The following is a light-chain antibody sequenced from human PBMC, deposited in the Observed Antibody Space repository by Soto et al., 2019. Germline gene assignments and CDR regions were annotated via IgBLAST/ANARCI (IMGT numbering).Light chain of an antibody. CDR3: GSWDSSLSAYV. J-gene: IGLJ1*01. CDR2: DDN. V-gene: IGLV1-51*01. Sequence: QSVLTQPPSVSAAPGQKVTISCSGSSSNIGGNSVSWYQQIPGTAPKLLIYDDNKRPSVIPDRFSGSKSGTSATLGITGFQTGDEADYYCGSWDSSLSAYVFGTGTKVTVL. CDR1: SSNIGGNS.